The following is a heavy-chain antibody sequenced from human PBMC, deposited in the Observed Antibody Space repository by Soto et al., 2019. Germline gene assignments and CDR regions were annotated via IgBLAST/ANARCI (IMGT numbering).Heavy chain of an antibody. CDR1: CGSISSSSYY. V-gene: IGHV4-39*01. CDR3: ARRGSSSWYGY. CDR2: IYYSGST. Sequence: SETLSLTCTVSCGSISSSSYYWGWIRQPPGKGLEWIGSIYYSGSTYYNPSLKSRVTISVDTSKNQFSLKLSSVTAADTAVYYCARRGSSSWYGYWGQGTLVT. J-gene: IGHJ4*02. D-gene: IGHD6-13*01.